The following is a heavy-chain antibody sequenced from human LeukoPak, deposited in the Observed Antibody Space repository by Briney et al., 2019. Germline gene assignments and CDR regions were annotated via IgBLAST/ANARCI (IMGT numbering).Heavy chain of an antibody. CDR1: GFTFINYY. V-gene: IGHV3-7*04. D-gene: IGHD5-18*01. J-gene: IGHJ4*02. CDR3: ARDTAMDE. Sequence: GGSLRLSCSASGFTFINYYMTWVRQVPGKGLEWVASIKQDGSEKYYVDSVKGRFTISRDNAKKSLYLQMNSLRAEDTAVYHCARDTAMDEWGQGTLVTVPS. CDR2: IKQDGSEK.